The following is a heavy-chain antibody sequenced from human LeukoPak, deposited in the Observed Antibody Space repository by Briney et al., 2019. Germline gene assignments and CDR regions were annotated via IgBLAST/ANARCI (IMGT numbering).Heavy chain of an antibody. V-gene: IGHV4-61*01. CDR2: IYYSGST. J-gene: IGHJ4*02. Sequence: PSETLSLTCTVSGGSVSSGNYYWSWIRQPPGKGLEWIGYIYYSGSTNYNPSLESRVTISIDTSKNQFSLKLSSVTAADTAVYYCARAVRSGYYPIFDYWGQGTLVTVSS. CDR1: GGSVSSGNYY. CDR3: ARAVRSGYYPIFDY. D-gene: IGHD3-3*01.